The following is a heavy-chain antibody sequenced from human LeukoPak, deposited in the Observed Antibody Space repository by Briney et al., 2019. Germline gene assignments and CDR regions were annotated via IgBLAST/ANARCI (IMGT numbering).Heavy chain of an antibody. CDR2: IKSKTDGGTT. Sequence: GSLRLSCAASGFTFSNAWMSWVRQAPGKGLEWVGRIKSKTDGGTTDYAAPVKGRFTISRDDSKNTLYLQMNSLKTEDTAVYYCTTYYYDSSGYYSPYFDYWGQGTLVTVSS. V-gene: IGHV3-15*01. CDR3: TTYYYDSSGYYSPYFDY. CDR1: GFTFSNAW. D-gene: IGHD3-22*01. J-gene: IGHJ4*02.